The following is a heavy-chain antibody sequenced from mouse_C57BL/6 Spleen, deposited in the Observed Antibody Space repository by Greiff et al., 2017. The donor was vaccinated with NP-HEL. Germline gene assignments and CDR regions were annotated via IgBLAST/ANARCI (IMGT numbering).Heavy chain of an antibody. Sequence: QVQLQQPGAELVKPGASVKLSCKASGYTFTSYWMHWVKQRPGRGLEWIGRIDPNSGGTKYNEKFTSKATLTVDKPSSTAYMQLSSLTSEDSAVYYCARRTEYYDYEEGMAYWGQGTLVTVSA. D-gene: IGHD2-4*01. CDR3: ARRTEYYDYEEGMAY. CDR2: IDPNSGGT. J-gene: IGHJ3*01. CDR1: GYTFTSYW. V-gene: IGHV1-72*01.